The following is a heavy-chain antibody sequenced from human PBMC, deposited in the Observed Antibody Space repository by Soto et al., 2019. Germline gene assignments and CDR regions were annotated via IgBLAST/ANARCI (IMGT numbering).Heavy chain of an antibody. CDR3: ARDRYSGSYYAFDI. V-gene: IGHV3-66*01. D-gene: IGHD1-26*01. CDR2: IYSGGST. CDR1: GFTVSSNY. Sequence: LRLSCAASGFTVSSNYMSWVRQAPGKGLEWVSVIYSGGSTYYADSVKGRFTISRDNSKNTLYLQMNSLRAEDTAVYYCARDRYSGSYYAFDIWGQGTMVTVS. J-gene: IGHJ3*02.